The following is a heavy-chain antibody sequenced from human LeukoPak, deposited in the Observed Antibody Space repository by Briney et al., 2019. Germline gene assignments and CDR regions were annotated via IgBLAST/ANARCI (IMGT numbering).Heavy chain of an antibody. J-gene: IGHJ4*02. CDR1: GFTFSAYG. V-gene: IGHV1-18*01. CDR2: ISNHNGNT. Sequence: ASVKVSCKTSGFTFSAYGIAWVRQAPGHGPEWMGWISNHNGNTHYAQKFQGRITVTTDISTGTASMELRSLKSDDTAVYYCKRGVAVATAYYFDYWGRGTLVTVAS. CDR3: KRGVAVATAYYFDY. D-gene: IGHD4-23*01.